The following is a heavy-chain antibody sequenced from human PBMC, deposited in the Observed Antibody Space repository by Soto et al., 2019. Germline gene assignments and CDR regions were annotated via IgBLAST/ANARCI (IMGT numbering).Heavy chain of an antibody. D-gene: IGHD3-3*01. V-gene: IGHV4-59*01. CDR3: ARDLYDFWSGYSI. CDR1: GGSISSYY. CDR2: IYYSGST. Sequence: SETLSLTCTVSGGSISSYYWSWIRQPPGKGLEWIGYIYYSGSTNYNPSLKSRVTISVDTSKNQFSLKLSSVTAADTAVYYCARDLYDFWSGYSIWGQGTLVTVS. J-gene: IGHJ4*02.